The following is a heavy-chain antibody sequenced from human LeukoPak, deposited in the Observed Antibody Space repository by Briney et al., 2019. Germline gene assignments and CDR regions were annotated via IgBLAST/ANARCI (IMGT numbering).Heavy chain of an antibody. Sequence: GASVKVSCKASGGTFSSYAISWVRQAPGQGLEWMGGIIPIFGTANYAQKFQGRVTITADESTSTTYMELSSLRSEDTAVYYCARDSYGYLRGNFDYWGQGTLVTVSS. CDR2: IIPIFGTA. CDR3: ARDSYGYLRGNFDY. V-gene: IGHV1-69*01. CDR1: GGTFSSYA. J-gene: IGHJ4*02. D-gene: IGHD5-18*01.